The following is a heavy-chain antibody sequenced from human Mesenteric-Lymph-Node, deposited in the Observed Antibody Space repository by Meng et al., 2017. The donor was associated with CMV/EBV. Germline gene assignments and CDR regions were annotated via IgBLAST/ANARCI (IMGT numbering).Heavy chain of an antibody. V-gene: IGHV3-66*02. CDR2: IYSGGST. Sequence: GGSLSLSCAASGFTVSSYYMSWVRQAPGKGLEWVSVIYSGGSTYYADSVKGRFTISRDNSKNTLYLQMNSLRAEDTAVYYCARDQGYDFRCYWGQGTLVTVSS. J-gene: IGHJ4*02. D-gene: IGHD3-3*01. CDR1: GFTVSSYY. CDR3: ARDQGYDFRCY.